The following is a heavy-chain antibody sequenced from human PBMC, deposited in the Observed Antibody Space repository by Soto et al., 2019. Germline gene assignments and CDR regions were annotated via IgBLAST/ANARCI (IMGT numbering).Heavy chain of an antibody. D-gene: IGHD2-2*02. Sequence: GGSLRLSCAASGFTFSGYSMNWFRQAPGKGLEWVSYISSSSSTIYYADSVKGRFTISRDNAKNSLYLQMNSLRDEDTAVYYCARPVVPAAIGVWFGPWGQGTLVTVSS. CDR2: ISSSSSTI. V-gene: IGHV3-48*02. J-gene: IGHJ5*02. CDR3: ARPVVPAAIGVWFGP. CDR1: GFTFSGYS.